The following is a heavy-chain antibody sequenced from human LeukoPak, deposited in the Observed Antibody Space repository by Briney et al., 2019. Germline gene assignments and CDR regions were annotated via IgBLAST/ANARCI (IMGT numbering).Heavy chain of an antibody. CDR1: GFTFSSYA. CDR3: AREKGRGVISPYYDY. D-gene: IGHD3-10*01. V-gene: IGHV3-23*01. CDR2: ISGSGGST. J-gene: IGHJ4*02. Sequence: GGSLRLSCAASGFTFSSYAMSWVRQAPGKGLEWVSAISGSGGSTYYEDSVKGRFTIFRDTSKNTLSLQMNSLRVEDTAVYYCAREKGRGVISPYYDYWGQGTRVTVSS.